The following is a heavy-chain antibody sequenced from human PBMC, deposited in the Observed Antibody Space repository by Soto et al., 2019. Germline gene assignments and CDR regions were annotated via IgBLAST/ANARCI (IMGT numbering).Heavy chain of an antibody. Sequence: SETLSLTCTVSGGSISSYYWSWIRQPPGKGLEWIGYIYYSGSTNYNPSLKSRVTISVDTSKNQFSLKLSSVTAADTAVYYCARGRPEAYCGGDCYSIDYWGQGTLVTVSS. CDR3: ARGRPEAYCGGDCYSIDY. CDR2: IYYSGST. J-gene: IGHJ4*02. V-gene: IGHV4-59*01. D-gene: IGHD2-21*02. CDR1: GGSISSYY.